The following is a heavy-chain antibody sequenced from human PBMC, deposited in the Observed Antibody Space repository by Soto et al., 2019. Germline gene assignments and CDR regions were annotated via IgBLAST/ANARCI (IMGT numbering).Heavy chain of an antibody. D-gene: IGHD5-12*01. Sequence: SGPTMVNPTQTLTLSCTFSGFSLSTSGMCVSWIRQPPGQALEWLALIDWDDDKYYITSLKTRLTNSKHNSKNEVVLTMAKMDPVDTDTFSCALIRADSGISPFGYWGHCTRDTVS. CDR3: ALIRADSGISPFGY. V-gene: IGHV2-70*01. CDR1: GFSLSTSGMC. CDR2: IDWDDDK. J-gene: IGHJ4*01.